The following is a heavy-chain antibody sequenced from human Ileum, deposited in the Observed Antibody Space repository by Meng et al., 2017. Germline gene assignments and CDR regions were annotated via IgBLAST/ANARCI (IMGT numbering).Heavy chain of an antibody. Sequence: QGQRQGSGPGLVAPSGTLSLTCTVSGGSISSSFYWSWVRQSPGKGLEWIGQIYLAGSPNYNPSLESRVTISVDKSKNQFSLRLTSVTAADTAIFYCVRHGGKYFDSWGQGTLVTVSS. D-gene: IGHD2-15*01. CDR3: VRHGGKYFDS. CDR1: GGSISSSFY. CDR2: IYLAGSP. V-gene: IGHV4-4*02. J-gene: IGHJ4*02.